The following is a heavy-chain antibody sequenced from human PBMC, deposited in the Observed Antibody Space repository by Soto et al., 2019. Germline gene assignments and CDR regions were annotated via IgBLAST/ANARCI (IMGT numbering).Heavy chain of an antibody. Sequence: SETLSLTCAVSGGSISSSNWWSWVRQPPGKGLEWIGEIYHSGSTNYNPSLKSRVTISVDKSKNQFSLKLSSVTAADTAVYYCARAEASGSYSPFDYWGQGTLVTVSS. CDR3: ARAEASGSYSPFDY. CDR1: GGSISSSNW. D-gene: IGHD1-26*01. CDR2: IYHSGST. V-gene: IGHV4-4*02. J-gene: IGHJ4*02.